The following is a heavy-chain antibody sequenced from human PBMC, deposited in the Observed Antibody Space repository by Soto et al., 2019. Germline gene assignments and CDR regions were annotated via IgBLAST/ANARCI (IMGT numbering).Heavy chain of an antibody. CDR1: GGTFSSYA. D-gene: IGHD6-6*01. Sequence: GASVKVSCKASGGTFSSYAISWVRQAPGQGLEWMGGIIPIFGTANYAQKFQGRVTITADESTSTAYMELSSLRSEDTAVYYCARDQYSSSSRDYYYYGMDVWGQGTTVTVSS. V-gene: IGHV1-69*13. CDR2: IIPIFGTA. J-gene: IGHJ6*02. CDR3: ARDQYSSSSRDYYYYGMDV.